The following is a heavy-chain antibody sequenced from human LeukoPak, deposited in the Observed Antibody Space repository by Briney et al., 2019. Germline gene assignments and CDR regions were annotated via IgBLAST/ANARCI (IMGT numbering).Heavy chain of an antibody. CDR1: GCTFTGYY. V-gene: IGHV1-2*02. Sequence: ASVKVSCKASGCTFTGYYMHWVRQAPGQGLEWMGWINPNSGGTNYAQKFQGRVTMTRDTSISTAYMELSRLRSDDTAVYYCAXXYCGGDCYLSYFDYWGQGTLVTVSS. D-gene: IGHD2-21*02. J-gene: IGHJ4*02. CDR2: INPNSGGT. CDR3: AXXYCGGDCYLSYFDY.